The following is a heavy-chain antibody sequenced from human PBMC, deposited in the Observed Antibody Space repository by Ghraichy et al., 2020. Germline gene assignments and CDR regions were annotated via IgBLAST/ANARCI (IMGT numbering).Heavy chain of an antibody. D-gene: IGHD3-22*01. Sequence: SETLSLTCAVSGGSITSGGYPWNWIRQPPGKGLEWIGCIYDSGTTYYNASLKSRVTISVDRSKNQFSLKLSSVTAADTAVYYCARDRGAYYDSSGYYTFAGFDYWGQGTPVTVSS. CDR3: ARDRGAYYDSSGYYTFAGFDY. V-gene: IGHV4-30-2*01. CDR1: GGSITSGGYP. CDR2: IYDSGTT. J-gene: IGHJ4*02.